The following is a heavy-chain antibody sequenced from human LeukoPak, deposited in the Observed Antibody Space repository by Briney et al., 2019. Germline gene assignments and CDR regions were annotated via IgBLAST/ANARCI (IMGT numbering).Heavy chain of an antibody. V-gene: IGHV3-23*01. CDR2: ISGSGGST. CDR3: AKDRDIAVVIRPDY. Sequence: PGGSLRLSCAASGFTFSSYAMSWVRQAPGKGLEWVSAISGSGGSTYYADSVKGRFTISRDNSKNTLYLQMNNLRAEDTAVYYCAKDRDIAVVIRPDYWGQGTLVTVSS. CDR1: GFTFSSYA. J-gene: IGHJ4*02. D-gene: IGHD2-21*01.